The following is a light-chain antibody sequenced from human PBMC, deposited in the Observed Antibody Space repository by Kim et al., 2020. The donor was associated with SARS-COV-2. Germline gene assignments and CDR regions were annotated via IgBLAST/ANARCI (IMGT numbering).Light chain of an antibody. Sequence: QSALTQPASVSGSPGQSITISCTGTSSDVGGYKYVSWYQQHPGKAPKLMMYDVSNRPSGVSNRFSGSKSGNTASLTISGLQAEDEADYYCSSYTSSSTNYVFGTGTKVTVL. V-gene: IGLV2-14*03. CDR2: DVS. CDR1: SSDVGGYKY. J-gene: IGLJ1*01. CDR3: SSYTSSSTNYV.